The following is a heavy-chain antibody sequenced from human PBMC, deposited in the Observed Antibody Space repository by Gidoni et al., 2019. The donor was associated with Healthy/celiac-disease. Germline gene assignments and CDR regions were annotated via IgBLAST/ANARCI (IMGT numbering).Heavy chain of an antibody. CDR2: INPNSGGT. J-gene: IGHJ4*02. V-gene: IGHV1-2*02. CDR3: ARGDARFGELLASD. Sequence: QVQLVQSGAEVKKPGASVKVSCKSSGYTFTGYYMHWVRQAPGQGLEWMGWINPNSGGTNYAQKYQGRVTMTRDTSSSTAYMELSRLRSDDTAVYYCARGDARFGELLASDWGQGTLVTVSS. D-gene: IGHD3-10*01. CDR1: GYTFTGYY.